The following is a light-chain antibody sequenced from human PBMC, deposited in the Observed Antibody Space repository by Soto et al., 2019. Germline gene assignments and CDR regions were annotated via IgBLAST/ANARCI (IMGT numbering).Light chain of an antibody. Sequence: DIQIPQSPSSLSASVGAMVTITRLASQTISTYLNWYQQKPGKAPRLLIYDASSLLSGVPSRFSGSGSGTDFTLTIASLQPEDFSTYYCQQSDSTPYTLGQGTKVDIK. CDR3: QQSDSTPYT. CDR1: QTISTY. V-gene: IGKV1-39*01. J-gene: IGKJ2*01. CDR2: DAS.